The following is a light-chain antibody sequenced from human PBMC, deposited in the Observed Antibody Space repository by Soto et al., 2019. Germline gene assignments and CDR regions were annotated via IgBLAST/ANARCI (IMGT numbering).Light chain of an antibody. J-gene: IGLJ2*01. CDR2: YDS. CDR1: NIGSKS. V-gene: IGLV3-21*04. CDR3: QVWDSNSDHLV. Sequence: SYELTQPPSVSVAPGKTARITCGGNNIGSKSVHWYQQKPGQAPVLVIYYDSDRPSGIPERFSGSNSGNTATLTISRVEAGDEADYYYQVWDSNSDHLVFGGGTKLTVL.